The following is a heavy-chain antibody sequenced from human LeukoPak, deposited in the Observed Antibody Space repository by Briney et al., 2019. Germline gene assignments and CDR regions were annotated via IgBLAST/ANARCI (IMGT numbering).Heavy chain of an antibody. J-gene: IGHJ4*02. CDR2: ISGSGGST. V-gene: IGHV3-23*01. CDR3: AKRPTSEQYYFDY. D-gene: IGHD1-26*01. CDR1: GFTFSSYA. Sequence: GGSLRLSCAASGFTFSSYAMSWVRQAPGKGLEWVSAISGSGGSTYYADSVKGRFTISRDNSKNTLYPQMNSLRAEDTAVYYCAKRPTSEQYYFDYWGQGTLVTVSS.